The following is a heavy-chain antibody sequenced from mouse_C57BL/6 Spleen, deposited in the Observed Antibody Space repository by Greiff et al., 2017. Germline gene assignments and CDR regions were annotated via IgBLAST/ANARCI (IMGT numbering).Heavy chain of an antibody. V-gene: IGHV1-78*01. CDR3: ARGGFDYDGGFDY. J-gene: IGHJ2*01. D-gene: IGHD2-4*01. CDR2: IYPRDGSN. Sequence: VQLQQSDAELVKPGASVKISCKVSGYTFTDHTIHWMKQRPEQGLEWIGYIYPRDGSNKYNEKFKGKATLTADKSSSTAYMQLNSLTSEDSAVYCCARGGFDYDGGFDYWGQGTTLTVSS. CDR1: GYTFTDHT.